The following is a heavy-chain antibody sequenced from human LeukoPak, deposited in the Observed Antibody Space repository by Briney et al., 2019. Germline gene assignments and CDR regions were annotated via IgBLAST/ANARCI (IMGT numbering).Heavy chain of an antibody. J-gene: IGHJ5*02. CDR3: ARDRGYSGYVPFGP. D-gene: IGHD5-12*01. CDR1: GFTFSSYS. V-gene: IGHV3-21*01. Sequence: GGSLRLSCAASGFTFSSYSMNWVRQAPGKGLEWVSSISSSSSYIYYADSVKGRFTISRDNAKNSLYLQMNSLRAEDTAVYYCARDRGYSGYVPFGPWGQGTLVTVSS. CDR2: ISSSSSYI.